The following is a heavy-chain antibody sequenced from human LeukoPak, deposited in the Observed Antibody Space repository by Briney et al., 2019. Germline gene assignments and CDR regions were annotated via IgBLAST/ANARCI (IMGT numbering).Heavy chain of an antibody. CDR2: MNPNSGNT. V-gene: IGHV1-8*01. CDR1: GYTFTSYD. Sequence: GASVKVSCKASGYTFTSYDINWVRQATGQGLEWMGWMNPNSGNTGYAQKFQGRVTMTRNTSISTAYMELSSLKSEDTAVYYWGRAPPMIGVWFAPWGQGTLVTVSS. CDR3: GRAPPMIGVWFAP. J-gene: IGHJ5*02. D-gene: IGHD3-22*01.